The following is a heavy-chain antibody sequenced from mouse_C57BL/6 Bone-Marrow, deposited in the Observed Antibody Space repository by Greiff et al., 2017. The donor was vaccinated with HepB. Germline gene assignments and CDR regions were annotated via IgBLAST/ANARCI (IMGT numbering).Heavy chain of an antibody. D-gene: IGHD2-3*01. CDR1: GFTFSDYY. V-gene: IGHV5-16*01. J-gene: IGHJ1*03. CDR2: INYDGSST. CDR3: ARDRVYDGYHWYFDV. Sequence: EVKLMESEGGLVQPGSSMKLSCSASGFTFSDYYMAWVRQVPEKGLEWVANINYDGSSTYYLDSLKSRFIISRDNAKKILYLQMSSLKSEDTATYYCARDRVYDGYHWYFDVWGTGTTVTVSS.